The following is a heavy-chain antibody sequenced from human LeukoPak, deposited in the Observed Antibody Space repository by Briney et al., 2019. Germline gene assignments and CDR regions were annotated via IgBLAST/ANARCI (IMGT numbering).Heavy chain of an antibody. V-gene: IGHV1-18*01. Sequence: ASVKVSCKASGYTFTSYGISWVRQAPGQGLEWMGWISAYNGNTNYAQKLQGRVTMTTDTSTSTAYMELRSLRSDDTAVYYCARVVITMVRGAVGPGAFDIWGQGTMVTVSS. CDR2: ISAYNGNT. J-gene: IGHJ3*02. CDR3: ARVVITMVRGAVGPGAFDI. D-gene: IGHD3-10*01. CDR1: GYTFTSYG.